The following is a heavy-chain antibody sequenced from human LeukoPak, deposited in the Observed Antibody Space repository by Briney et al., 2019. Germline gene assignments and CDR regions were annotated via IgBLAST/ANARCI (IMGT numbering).Heavy chain of an antibody. J-gene: IGHJ4*02. CDR2: INHSGST. D-gene: IGHD2-2*01. CDR1: GGSFRGYY. V-gene: IGHV4-34*01. Sequence: PSETLSLTCAVYGGSFRGYYWSWIRQPPGKGLEWIGEINHSGSTNYTPSLKSRVTISLDTSMKKFSLKLNSVTAADTAVYYCASTERCSTTCPLDYWGQGTLVTVSS. CDR3: ASTERCSTTCPLDY.